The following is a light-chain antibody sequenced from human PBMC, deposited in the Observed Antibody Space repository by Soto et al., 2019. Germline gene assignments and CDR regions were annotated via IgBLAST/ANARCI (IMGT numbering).Light chain of an antibody. Sequence: QSVLTQPASVSGSPGQSITISCTGTNSDVGDYNYVSWYQQHPGKAPKLIIYEVSNRPSGISDRFSASKSGNTASLTISGLQAEDEAGYYCSSYTNSNTRVFGTGTKVTVL. V-gene: IGLV2-14*01. J-gene: IGLJ1*01. CDR3: SSYTNSNTRV. CDR1: NSDVGDYNY. CDR2: EVS.